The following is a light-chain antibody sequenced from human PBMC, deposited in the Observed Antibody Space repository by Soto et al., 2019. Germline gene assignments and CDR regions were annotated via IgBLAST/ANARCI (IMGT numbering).Light chain of an antibody. CDR2: AAS. CDR1: QGISNY. Sequence: DIQMTQSPSSLSASVGDRVTITCRASQGISNYLAWYQQKPGKVPKPLIYAASTLQSGVPSRFSGSGSGTEFTLTIGILQPEDVATYYCQTYNTAPPFTFGRGTKVDIK. V-gene: IGKV1-27*01. J-gene: IGKJ3*01. CDR3: QTYNTAPPFT.